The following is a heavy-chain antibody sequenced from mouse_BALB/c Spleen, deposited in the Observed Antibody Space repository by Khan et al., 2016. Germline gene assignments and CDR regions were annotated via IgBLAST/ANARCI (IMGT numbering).Heavy chain of an antibody. CDR2: IDPANGNT. CDR3: ARNYGNPNAMDY. V-gene: IGHV14-3*02. J-gene: IGHJ4*01. CDR1: GFNIKDTY. Sequence: EVQLQESGAELVKPGASVKLSCTASGFNIKDTYMHWVKQRPEQGLEWIGRIDPANGNTKYDPKFQGKATITADTSSNTAYLQLSSLTSEDTAVYYCARNYGNPNAMDYWCQGTSVTVSS. D-gene: IGHD2-1*01.